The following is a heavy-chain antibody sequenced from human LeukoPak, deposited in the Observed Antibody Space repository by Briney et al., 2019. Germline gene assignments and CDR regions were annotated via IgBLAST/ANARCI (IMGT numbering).Heavy chain of an antibody. J-gene: IGHJ4*02. CDR3: ARELLNAPTPGAY. D-gene: IGHD2-21*01. Sequence: SETLSLTCAVSIDSTNGNYWSWVRQSPRKGLERIGEVHRSGSTNYKPSLKRRVTISIDRSKDQISLDLTSVTAADTAVYYCARELLNAPTPGAYWGQGILVTVSS. CDR2: VHRSGST. V-gene: IGHV4-4*02. CDR1: IDSTNGNY.